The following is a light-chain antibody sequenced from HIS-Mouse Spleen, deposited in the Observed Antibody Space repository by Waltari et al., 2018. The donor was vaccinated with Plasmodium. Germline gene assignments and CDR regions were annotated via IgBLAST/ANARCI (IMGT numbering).Light chain of an antibody. J-gene: IGLJ3*02. CDR3: YSTNSSGNHRV. CDR1: ALPKKY. V-gene: IGLV3-10*01. Sequence: SYELTQPPSVSVSPGQTARITCSGDALPKKYAYWYQQKSCQAPVLVIYEDSKRPSGSPERVSGSSAGTMATLTISGAQVEDEADYYCYSTNSSGNHRVFGGGTKLTVL. CDR2: EDS.